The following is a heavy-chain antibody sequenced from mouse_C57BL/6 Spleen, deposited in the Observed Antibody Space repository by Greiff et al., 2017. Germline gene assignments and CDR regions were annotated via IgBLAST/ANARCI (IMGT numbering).Heavy chain of an antibody. Sequence: QVQLQQPGAELVKPGASVKLSCKASGYTFTSYWMQWVKQRPGQGLEWIGEIDPSDSYTNYNQKFKGKATLTVDPSSSTAYMQLSSLTSEDSAVYYWARRQLGRFAYWGQGTLVTVSA. CDR2: IDPSDSYT. J-gene: IGHJ3*01. V-gene: IGHV1-50*01. CDR1: GYTFTSYW. CDR3: ARRQLGRFAY. D-gene: IGHD4-1*02.